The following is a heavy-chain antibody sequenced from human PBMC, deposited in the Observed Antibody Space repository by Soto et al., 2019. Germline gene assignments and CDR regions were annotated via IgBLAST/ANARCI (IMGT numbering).Heavy chain of an antibody. CDR3: ARSAVTTFIYYYYMDV. Sequence: GASVKVSCKASGYTFTSYGISWVRQAPGQGLEWMGWISAYNGNTNYAQKLQGRVTMTTDTSTSTAYMELRSLRSDDTAVYYCARSAVTTFIYYYYMDVWGKGTTVTVSS. CDR1: GYTFTSYG. V-gene: IGHV1-18*01. J-gene: IGHJ6*03. CDR2: ISAYNGNT. D-gene: IGHD4-17*01.